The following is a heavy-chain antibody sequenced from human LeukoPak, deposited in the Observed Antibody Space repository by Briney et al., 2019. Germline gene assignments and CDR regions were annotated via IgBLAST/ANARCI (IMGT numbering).Heavy chain of an antibody. CDR3: AKDQSRVGASDPFDS. Sequence: GGSLRLSCAASGFTFTNCAMTWVRQAPGKGLECVSSISGSGASTYYSDSVKGRFTISRDNSKNTVYLQMNSLSVEDTAVYYCAKDQSRVGASDPFDSWGQGTLVTVSS. V-gene: IGHV3-23*01. J-gene: IGHJ5*01. CDR2: ISGSGAST. D-gene: IGHD1-26*01. CDR1: GFTFTNCA.